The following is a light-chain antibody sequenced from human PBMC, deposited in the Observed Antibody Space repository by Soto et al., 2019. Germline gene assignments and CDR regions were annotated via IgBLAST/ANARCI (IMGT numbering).Light chain of an antibody. CDR2: DAS. CDR1: QTISTY. CDR3: QQSFSTLLS. J-gene: IGKJ4*01. Sequence: DIQLTQSPSSLSASVGDRVTITCRASQTISTYLTWFQQKPGNAPKVLIYDASTLQSAVPSRFSGSGSGAEFTLTIIDLQPEDFATYYCQQSFSTLLSFGGGTKVEIK. V-gene: IGKV1-39*01.